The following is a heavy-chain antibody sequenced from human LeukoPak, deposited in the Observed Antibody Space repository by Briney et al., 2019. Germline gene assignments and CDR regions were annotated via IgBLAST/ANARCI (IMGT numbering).Heavy chain of an antibody. D-gene: IGHD4-23*01. V-gene: IGHV3-23*01. CDR1: GFTFSSYA. CDR2: ISDNGGTT. J-gene: IGHJ4*02. CDR3: VKGGGNVRRYFEY. Sequence: GGSLRLSCAASGFTFSSYAMTRVRQAPGKGLEWVPSISDNGGTTYYADSVKGRFTISRDSSKNTLYLQMNSLRAEDTAVYYCVKGGGNVRRYFEYWGQGTLVTVSS.